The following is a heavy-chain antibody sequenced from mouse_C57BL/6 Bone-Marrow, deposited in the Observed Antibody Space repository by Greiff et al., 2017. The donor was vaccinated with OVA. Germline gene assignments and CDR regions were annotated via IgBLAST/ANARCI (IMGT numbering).Heavy chain of an antibody. Sequence: EVNVVESGGGLVQSGRSLRLSCATSGFTFSDFYMEWVRQAPGKGLEWIAASRNKANDYTTEYSASVKGRFIVYRDTSQSILYLQMNALRAEDTDIYDCARDAPWGETNYAMDDWGQGTSVTVSS. D-gene: IGHD2-13*01. CDR3: ARDAPWGETNYAMDD. J-gene: IGHJ4*01. V-gene: IGHV7-1*01. CDR1: GFTFSDFY. CDR2: SRNKANDYTT.